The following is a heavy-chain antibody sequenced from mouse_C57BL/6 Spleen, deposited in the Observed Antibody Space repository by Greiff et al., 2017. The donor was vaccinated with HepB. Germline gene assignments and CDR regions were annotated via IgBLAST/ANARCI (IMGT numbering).Heavy chain of an antibody. CDR1: GFPITSGYY. J-gene: IGHJ3*01. D-gene: IGHD1-1*01. V-gene: IGHV12-3*01. CDR2: ITHSGET. CDR3: AGDITTVVAPFAY. Sequence: KLVESGPGLVKPSQSLFLTCSITGFPITSGYYWIWIRQSPGKPLEWMGYITHSGETFYNPSLQSPISITRETSKNQFFLQLNSVTTEDTAMYYCAGDITTVVAPFAYWGQGTLVTVSA.